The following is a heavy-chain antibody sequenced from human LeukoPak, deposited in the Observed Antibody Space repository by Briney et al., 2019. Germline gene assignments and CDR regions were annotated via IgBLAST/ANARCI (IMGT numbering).Heavy chain of an antibody. V-gene: IGHV3-21*01. Sequence: GSLRLPCAASGFTFRKYNMNWVRQAPGKGLEWVSAISSGSSYIYYADSVKGRFTIFRDNAKNSLYLQMNSLRAEDTAVYYCASGSGYCSGGSCSDYWGQGTLVTVSS. CDR2: ISSGSSYI. CDR3: ASGSGYCSGGSCSDY. D-gene: IGHD2-15*01. J-gene: IGHJ4*02. CDR1: GFTFRKYN.